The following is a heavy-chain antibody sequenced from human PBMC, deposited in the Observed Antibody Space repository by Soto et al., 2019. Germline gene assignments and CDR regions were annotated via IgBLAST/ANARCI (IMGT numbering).Heavy chain of an antibody. Sequence: ASVKVSCKASGYTFTSYAMHWVRQAPGQRLERMGWINAGNGNTKYSQKFQGRVTITRDTSASTAYMELSSLRSEDTAVYYCARNLWEAAAGDYYGMDVWGQGTTVTVSS. CDR3: ARNLWEAAAGDYYGMDV. J-gene: IGHJ6*02. CDR2: INAGNGNT. V-gene: IGHV1-3*01. CDR1: GYTFTSYA. D-gene: IGHD6-13*01.